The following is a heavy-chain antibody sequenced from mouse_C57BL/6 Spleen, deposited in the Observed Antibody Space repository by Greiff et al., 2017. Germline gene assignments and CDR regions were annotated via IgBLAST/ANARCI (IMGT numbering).Heavy chain of an antibody. CDR2: IDPSDSYT. CDR1: GYTFTSYW. CDR3: ATMAHYFDY. D-gene: IGHD2-3*01. V-gene: IGHV1-50*01. J-gene: IGHJ2*01. Sequence: QVQLKQPGAELVKPGASVKLSCKASGYTFTSYWMQWVKQRPGQGLEWIGEIDPSDSYTNYNQKFKGKATLTVDTSSSTAYMQLSSLTSEDSAVYYCATMAHYFDYWGQGTTLTVSS.